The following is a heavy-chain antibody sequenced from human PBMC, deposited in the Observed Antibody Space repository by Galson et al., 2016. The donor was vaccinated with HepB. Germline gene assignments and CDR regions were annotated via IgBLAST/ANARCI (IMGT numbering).Heavy chain of an antibody. CDR3: ARSPPGLYPLVPAAMNNYFDP. V-gene: IGHV4-59*01. Sequence: SETLSLTCSVSSGSISFYSWSWIRQSPGKGLEWIGYIYYTGSTDYNPSLKGRVTMSVDTSKNQFSLKMTSVTAADTAVYYCARSPPGLYPLVPAAMNNYFDPWGQGILVTVST. J-gene: IGHJ5*02. D-gene: IGHD2-2*01. CDR1: SGSISFYS. CDR2: IYYTGST.